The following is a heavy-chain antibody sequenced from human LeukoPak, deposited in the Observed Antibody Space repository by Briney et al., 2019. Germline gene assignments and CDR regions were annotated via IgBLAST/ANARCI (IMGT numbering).Heavy chain of an antibody. CDR1: GFTFSSYA. CDR2: ISYDGSNK. Sequence: GGSLRLSCAASGFTFSSYAMHWVRQAPGKGLEWVAVISYDGSNKYYADFVKGRFTISRDNSKNTLYLQMNSLRAEDTAVYYCARDRGMSDYWGQGTLVTVSS. J-gene: IGHJ4*02. CDR3: ARDRGMSDY. D-gene: IGHD1-14*01. V-gene: IGHV3-30*04.